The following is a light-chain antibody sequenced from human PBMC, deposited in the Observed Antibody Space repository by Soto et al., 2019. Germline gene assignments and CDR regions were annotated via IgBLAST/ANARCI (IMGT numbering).Light chain of an antibody. V-gene: IGKV4-1*01. Sequence: DIVMTQSPESLSLSLVERATINCRSSHSLLYSANNEFYLAWYQQKPRQPPRLLIYWTSARESGVPDRFSGSGSATDFTLTISSLQAEDVAVYYCQQYYDPPYTFGQGTKLEIK. CDR3: QQYYDPPYT. CDR2: WTS. J-gene: IGKJ2*01. CDR1: HSLLYSANNEFY.